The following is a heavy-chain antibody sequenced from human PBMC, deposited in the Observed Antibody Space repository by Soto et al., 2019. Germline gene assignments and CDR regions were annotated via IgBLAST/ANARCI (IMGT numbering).Heavy chain of an antibody. CDR1: GFTFSSYA. CDR2: ISGSGGST. CDR3: AKDQISTVATTYYDY. V-gene: IGHV3-23*01. D-gene: IGHD5-12*01. Sequence: EVQLLESGGGLVQPGGSLRLSCAAYGFTFSSYAMSWVRQAPGKGLEWVSAISGSGGSTYYADSVKGRFTISRDNSKNTLYLQMNSLRAEDTAVYYCAKDQISTVATTYYDYWGQGTLVTVSS. J-gene: IGHJ4*02.